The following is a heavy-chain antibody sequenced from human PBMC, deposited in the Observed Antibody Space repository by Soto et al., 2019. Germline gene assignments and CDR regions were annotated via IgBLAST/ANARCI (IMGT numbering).Heavy chain of an antibody. CDR2: ISWNSGSI. CDR1: GFTFDDYA. J-gene: IGHJ6*02. D-gene: IGHD3-10*01. Sequence: GGSLRLSCAASGFTFDDYAMHWVRQAPGKGLEWVSGISWNSGSIGYADSVKGRFTISRDNAKNSLYLQMSSLRAEDTALYYCAKDSGPYGSGSYHYYDYYGMDVWGQGT. CDR3: AKDSGPYGSGSYHYYDYYGMDV. V-gene: IGHV3-9*01.